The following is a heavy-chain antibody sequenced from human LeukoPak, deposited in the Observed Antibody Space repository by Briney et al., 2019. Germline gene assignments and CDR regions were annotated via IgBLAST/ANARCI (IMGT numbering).Heavy chain of an antibody. CDR1: GYSISSGYY. V-gene: IGHV4-30-4*08. CDR3: ARDPSGSSATMDV. Sequence: SETLPLTCAVSGYSISSGYYWGWIRQPPGKGLEWIGYIYYSGSTYYNPSLKSRVTISVDTSKNQFSLKLSSVTAADTAVYYCARDPSGSSATMDVWGKGTTVTVSS. J-gene: IGHJ6*04. D-gene: IGHD1-26*01. CDR2: IYYSGST.